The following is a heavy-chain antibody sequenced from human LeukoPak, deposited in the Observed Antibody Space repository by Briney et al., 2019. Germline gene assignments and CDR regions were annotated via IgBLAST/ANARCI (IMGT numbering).Heavy chain of an antibody. D-gene: IGHD5-18*01. V-gene: IGHV3-21*04. J-gene: IGHJ4*02. Sequence: GGSLRLSCAASGFTFSTYAFNWVRQAPGKGLEWVSSISMSSTYTYYRDSVKGRFTISRDNAKNSLYLQMNSLRAEDTAVYYCARDRGGPGYTYGQPLDYWGQGTLVTVSS. CDR1: GFTFSTYA. CDR3: ARDRGGPGYTYGQPLDY. CDR2: ISMSSTYT.